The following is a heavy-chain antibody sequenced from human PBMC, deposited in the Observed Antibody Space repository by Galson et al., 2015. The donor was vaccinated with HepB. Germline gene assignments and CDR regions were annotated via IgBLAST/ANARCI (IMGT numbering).Heavy chain of an antibody. CDR2: IYYSGST. CDR1: GGSISGGGYY. V-gene: IGHV4-31*03. J-gene: IGHJ4*02. CDR3: ASGGGSSGYYYY. Sequence: TLSLPCTVSGGSISGGGYYWSWIRQHPGQGLEWIGYIYYSGSTYYNPSLKSRVTISVDTSKNQFSLKLSSVTAADTAVYYCASGGGSSGYYYYWGQGTLVTVSS. D-gene: IGHD3-22*01.